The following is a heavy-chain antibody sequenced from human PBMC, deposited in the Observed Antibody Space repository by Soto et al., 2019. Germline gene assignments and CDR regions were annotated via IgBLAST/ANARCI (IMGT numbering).Heavy chain of an antibody. CDR3: ARGSPRYSGYDFSYYYYYMDV. V-gene: IGHV1-8*01. J-gene: IGHJ6*03. Sequence: ASVKVSCKASGYTFTSYDINWVRQATGQGLEWMGWMNPNSGNTGYAQKFQGRVTMTRNTSISTAYMELSSLRSEDTAVYYCARGSPRYSGYDFSYYYYYMDVWGKGTTVTVSS. CDR2: MNPNSGNT. D-gene: IGHD5-12*01. CDR1: GYTFTSYD.